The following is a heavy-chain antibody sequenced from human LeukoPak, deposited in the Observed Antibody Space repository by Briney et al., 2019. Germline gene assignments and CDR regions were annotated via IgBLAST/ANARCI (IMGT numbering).Heavy chain of an antibody. V-gene: IGHV4-59*01. CDR2: IYYSGSST. CDR3: ARTSRHFYGSGTNLTPWPAGMDV. J-gene: IGHJ6*02. D-gene: IGHD3-10*01. CDR1: GGSMSGFF. Sequence: SETLSLTCTVSGGSMSGFFWTWIRQPPGRELEWIGSIYYSGSSTKYNPSLKSRVTISVDASKSQFSLNLNSATAADTAVYYCARTSRHFYGSGTNLTPWPAGMDVWGQGTTVTVSS.